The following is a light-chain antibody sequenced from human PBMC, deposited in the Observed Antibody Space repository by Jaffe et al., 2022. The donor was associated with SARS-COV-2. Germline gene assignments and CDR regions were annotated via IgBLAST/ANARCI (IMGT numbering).Light chain of an antibody. CDR2: DVS. CDR3: SSYTSSSTLSYV. J-gene: IGLJ1*01. V-gene: IGLV2-14*03. CDR1: SSDVGGYNY. Sequence: QSALTQPGAVSGSPGQSITISCSGTSSDVGGYNYVSWYQQHPGKAPKLMIYDVSSRPSGVSNRFSGSKSGNTASLTISGLLAEDEADYYCSSYTSSSTLSYVFGTGTKVTVL.